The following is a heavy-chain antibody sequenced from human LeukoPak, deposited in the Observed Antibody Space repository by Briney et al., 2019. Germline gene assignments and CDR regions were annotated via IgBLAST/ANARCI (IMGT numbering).Heavy chain of an antibody. CDR3: ARDNYGDYGLDY. J-gene: IGHJ4*02. CDR1: GGSISSGGYY. Sequence: SETLSLTCTVSGGSISSGGYYWSWIRQHPGKGLEWLGYIYYSGSTYYNPSLKSRVTISVDTSKNQFSLKLSSVTAADTAVYYCARDNYGDYGLDYWGQGTLVTVSS. V-gene: IGHV4-31*03. CDR2: IYYSGST. D-gene: IGHD4-17*01.